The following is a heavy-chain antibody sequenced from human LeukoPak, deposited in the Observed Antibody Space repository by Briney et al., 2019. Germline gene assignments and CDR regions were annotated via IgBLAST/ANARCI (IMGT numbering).Heavy chain of an antibody. CDR3: ARVPRSYYYYYYMDV. CDR2: VYYSGSS. CDR1: GGSISGYH. V-gene: IGHV4-59*01. J-gene: IGHJ6*03. Sequence: SETLSLTCNVSGGSISGYHWSWIRQPPGKGLEWLGYVYYSGSSNYNPSLKGRVTMSADTSKNQFSLKLSSVTAADTAVYYCARVPRSYYYYYYMDVWGKGTTVTVSS.